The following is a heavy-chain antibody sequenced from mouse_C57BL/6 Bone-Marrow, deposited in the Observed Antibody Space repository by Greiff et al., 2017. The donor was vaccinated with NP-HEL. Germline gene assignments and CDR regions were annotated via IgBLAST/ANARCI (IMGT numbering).Heavy chain of an antibody. CDR3: ARCTTVVAPYFDV. Sequence: QVQLQQSGPELVKPGASVKISCKASGYAFSSSWMNWVKQRPGKGLEWIGRIYPGDGDTNYNGKFKGKATLTADKSSSTAYMQLSSLTSEDSAVYFCARCTTVVAPYFDVWGTGTTVTVSS. CDR1: GYAFSSSW. D-gene: IGHD1-1*01. CDR2: IYPGDGDT. J-gene: IGHJ1*03. V-gene: IGHV1-82*01.